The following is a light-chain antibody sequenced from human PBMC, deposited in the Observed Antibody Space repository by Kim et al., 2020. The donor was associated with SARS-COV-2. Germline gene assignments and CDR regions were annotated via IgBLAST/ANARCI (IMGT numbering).Light chain of an antibody. Sequence: PGERATLSCRASQSISSSYLAWDQQRPGQAPRLLIYVASSRATGIPDRFSGSGSGADFTLTISRLEPEDFAVYYCQHYSSSPPWTFGQGTKVDIK. CDR2: VAS. CDR1: QSISSSY. J-gene: IGKJ1*01. CDR3: QHYSSSPPWT. V-gene: IGKV3-20*01.